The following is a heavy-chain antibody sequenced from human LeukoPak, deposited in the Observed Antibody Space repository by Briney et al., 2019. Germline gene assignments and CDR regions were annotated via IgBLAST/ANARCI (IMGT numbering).Heavy chain of an antibody. CDR2: IYSSEST. Sequence: PSETLSLTCSVSGGSISSYYWSWVRQPAGKGLEWIGRIYSSESTNYNPSLNSRVTMSVDTSNNQFSLRLTSVTAADTAVYYCARGTTAAAGIFDCWGQGTLVTVSS. CDR1: GGSISSYY. V-gene: IGHV4-4*07. J-gene: IGHJ4*02. CDR3: ARGTTAAAGIFDC. D-gene: IGHD6-13*01.